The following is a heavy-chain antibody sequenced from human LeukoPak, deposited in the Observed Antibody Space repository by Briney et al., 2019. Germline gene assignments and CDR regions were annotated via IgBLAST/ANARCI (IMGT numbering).Heavy chain of an antibody. CDR2: IKQDGSEK. Sequence: GGSLRLSCAASGFTFSSYWMSWVRQAPGKGLEWVAIIKQDGSEKYYVDSVKGRFTISRDNAKNSLYLQMNSLRAEDTAVYYCARADYDSSGYYRASSLFDYWGQGTLVTVSS. CDR3: ARADYDSSGYYRASSLFDY. V-gene: IGHV3-7*01. J-gene: IGHJ4*02. D-gene: IGHD3-22*01. CDR1: GFTFSSYW.